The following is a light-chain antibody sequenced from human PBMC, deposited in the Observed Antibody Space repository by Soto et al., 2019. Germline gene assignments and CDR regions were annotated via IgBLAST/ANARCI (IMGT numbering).Light chain of an antibody. CDR2: KAS. CDR3: QQYYSYVYT. V-gene: IGKV1-5*03. CDR1: HNISSW. J-gene: IGKJ2*01. Sequence: DIQMTQSPSTLSASVGDRVTITCRASHNISSWLAWFQQRPGKAPNLMIQKASTLESGVTSSFSCSGSGTEFTLTISSLQPDDFATHYCQQYYSYVYTFGQANKLESK.